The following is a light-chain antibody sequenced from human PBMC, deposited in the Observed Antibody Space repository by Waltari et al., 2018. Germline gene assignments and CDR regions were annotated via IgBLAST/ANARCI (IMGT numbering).Light chain of an antibody. CDR2: DVS. V-gene: IGLV2-14*01. CDR3: SSYTSSSTLYVV. J-gene: IGLJ2*01. CDR1: SSDVGGYNY. Sequence: QSALTQPASVSGSPGQSITIPCTGTSSDVGGYNYVSWYQQHPGKAPKLTIYDVSNRPSGVSNRFSGSKSGNTASLTISGLQAEDEADYYCSSYTSSSTLYVVFGGGTKLTVL.